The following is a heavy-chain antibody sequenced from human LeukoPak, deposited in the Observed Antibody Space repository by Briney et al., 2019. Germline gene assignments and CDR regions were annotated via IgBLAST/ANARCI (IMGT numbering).Heavy chain of an antibody. Sequence: ASVKVSCKASGGTFSSYAISWVRQAPGQGLEWMGGIIPIFGTANYAQKFQGRVTITADESTSPAYMELSSLRSEDTAVYYCARAYSSGYTLWGQGTLVTVSS. J-gene: IGHJ4*02. CDR1: GGTFSSYA. V-gene: IGHV1-69*13. CDR3: ARAYSSGYTL. D-gene: IGHD3-22*01. CDR2: IIPIFGTA.